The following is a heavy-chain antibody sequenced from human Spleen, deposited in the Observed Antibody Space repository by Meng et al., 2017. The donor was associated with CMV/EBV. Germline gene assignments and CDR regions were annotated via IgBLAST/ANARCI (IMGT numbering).Heavy chain of an antibody. D-gene: IGHD3-10*01. V-gene: IGHV3-30*03. Sequence: GGSLRLSCAASGFTFSDHYMDWVRQAPGKGLEWVAVISYDGSNKYYADSVKGRFTISRDNSKNTLYLQMNSLRAEDTAVYYCARGGHKAGYFDYWGQGTLVTVSS. CDR3: ARGGHKAGYFDY. CDR1: GFTFSDHY. J-gene: IGHJ4*02. CDR2: ISYDGSNK.